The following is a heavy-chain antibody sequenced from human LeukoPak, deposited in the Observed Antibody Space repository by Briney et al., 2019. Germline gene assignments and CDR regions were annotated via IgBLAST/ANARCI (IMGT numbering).Heavy chain of an antibody. Sequence: GGSLRLSCAASGFTFSSYGMSWVRQAPGKGLEWVANIKQDGSEKYYVDSVKGRFTISRDNAKNSLYLQMNSLRAEDTAVYYCARAAADTAIRFDYWGQGTLVTVSS. D-gene: IGHD5-18*01. J-gene: IGHJ4*02. CDR1: GFTFSSYG. CDR3: ARAAADTAIRFDY. V-gene: IGHV3-7*01. CDR2: IKQDGSEK.